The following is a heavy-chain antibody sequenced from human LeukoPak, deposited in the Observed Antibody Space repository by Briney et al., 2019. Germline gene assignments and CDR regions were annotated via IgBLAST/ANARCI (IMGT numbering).Heavy chain of an antibody. J-gene: IGHJ4*02. V-gene: IGHV4-34*01. D-gene: IGHD7-27*01. Sequence: SETLSLTCVVYGGSFSGHYWSWIRQPPGKGLEWIGEINHSGSTNYNPPLKSRVTISVDKSKNQFSLKLSSVTAADTAVYYCASSAGDSIDYWGQGTLVTVSS. CDR3: ASSAGDSIDY. CDR2: INHSGST. CDR1: GGSFSGHY.